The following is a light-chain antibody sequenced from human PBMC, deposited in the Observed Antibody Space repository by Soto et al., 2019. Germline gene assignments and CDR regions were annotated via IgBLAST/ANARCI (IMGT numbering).Light chain of an antibody. CDR1: KLGDKY. J-gene: IGLJ2*01. V-gene: IGLV3-1*01. CDR2: QDS. CDR3: QAWDSGTAGV. Sequence: SYELTQPPSVSVSPGQTASITCSGDKLGDKYACWYQQKPGQSPVLVIYQDSKRPSGIPERFSGSNSGNTATLTISGTQAMDEADYYCQAWDSGTAGVFGGGTKLTVL.